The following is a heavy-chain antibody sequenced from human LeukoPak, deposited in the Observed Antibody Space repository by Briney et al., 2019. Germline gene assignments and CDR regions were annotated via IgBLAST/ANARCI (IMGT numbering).Heavy chain of an antibody. CDR3: AKGPLRGTAAAIDY. CDR1: GFSFNNNG. Sequence: GGSLRLSCAASGFSFNNNGMHWVRQAPGKGLEWVAVISYDGRNKHYPDSVKGRFTISRDISTYTLWLQMDSLRTEDTAVYYCAKGPLRGTAAAIDYWGQGTLVAVSS. J-gene: IGHJ4*02. CDR2: ISYDGRNK. V-gene: IGHV3-30*18. D-gene: IGHD2-2*01.